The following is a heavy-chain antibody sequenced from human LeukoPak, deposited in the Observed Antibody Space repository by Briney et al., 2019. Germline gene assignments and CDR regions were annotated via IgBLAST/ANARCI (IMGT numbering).Heavy chain of an antibody. CDR1: GFTFSSYE. V-gene: IGHV3-48*03. J-gene: IGHJ4*02. CDR3: ARWLQLLDY. CDR2: ISSSGSTI. Sequence: GGSLRLSCAASGFTFSSYEMNWVRQAPGKGLEWVSYISSSGSTIYYADSVKGRFTICRDNAKNSLYLQMNSLRAEDTAVYYCARWLQLLDYWGQGTLVTVSS. D-gene: IGHD5-24*01.